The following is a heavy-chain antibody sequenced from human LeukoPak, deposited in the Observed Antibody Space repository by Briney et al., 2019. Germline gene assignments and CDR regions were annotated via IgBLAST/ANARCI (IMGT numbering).Heavy chain of an antibody. J-gene: IGHJ4*02. CDR2: VSGAGDRT. Sequence: GGSLRLSCAASGFTFTNYGFSHYGMGWVRQTPGKGLDWVSSVSGAGDRTYYADSAKGRFTISRDNSKNTLYLQMNSLRAEDTAVYYCAKASPYSRNYWGQGTLVTVSS. CDR1: GFTFTNYG. CDR3: AKASPYSRNY. V-gene: IGHV3-23*01. D-gene: IGHD6-13*01.